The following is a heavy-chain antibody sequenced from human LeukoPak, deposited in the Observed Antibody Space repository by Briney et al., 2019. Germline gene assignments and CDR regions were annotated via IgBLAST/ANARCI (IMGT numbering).Heavy chain of an antibody. CDR1: GFTFSTFA. V-gene: IGHV3-23*01. CDR3: AKCFRGSGTYCNCFDY. CDR2: ISYGGDYT. J-gene: IGHJ4*02. D-gene: IGHD3-10*01. Sequence: PGGSLRLSCAASGFTFSTFAMSWVRQAPGKGLEWVSGISYGGDYTYYADSVKGRFTISRDNSKDTLYLQMNSLRAEDTALYYCAKCFRGSGTYCNCFDYWGQGTLVTVSS.